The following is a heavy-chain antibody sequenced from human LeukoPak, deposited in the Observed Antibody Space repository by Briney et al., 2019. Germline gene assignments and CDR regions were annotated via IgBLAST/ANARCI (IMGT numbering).Heavy chain of an antibody. CDR1: GFTFSRYG. D-gene: IGHD2/OR15-2a*01. J-gene: IGHJ4*02. CDR2: IRKDGSDK. V-gene: IGHV3-30*02. Sequence: GGSLRLSCGASGFTFSRYGMHWVRQAPGKGLEWVAYIRKDGSDKYYVDSVKGRFTISRDSSKNMVYLQMNGLRAEDTAVYYCARVGIDYLASYHFDQWGQGTLVTVSS. CDR3: ARVGIDYLASYHFDQ.